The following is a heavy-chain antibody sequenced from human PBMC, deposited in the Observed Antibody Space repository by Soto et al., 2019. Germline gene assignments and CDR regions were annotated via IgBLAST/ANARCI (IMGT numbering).Heavy chain of an antibody. D-gene: IGHD3-22*01. CDR3: ARDLGYYDSSGYFDY. CDR1: GFTFSDHY. V-gene: IGHV3-11*01. CDR2: ISSSGDII. Sequence: QVQLVESGGGLVKPGGSLRLSCAASGFTFSDHYMIWIRQAPGKGLEWVSYISSSGDIIYYADSVKGRFTISRDNAKNSLYLQMNSLRAEDTAVYYCARDLGYYDSSGYFDYWGQGTLVTVSS. J-gene: IGHJ4*02.